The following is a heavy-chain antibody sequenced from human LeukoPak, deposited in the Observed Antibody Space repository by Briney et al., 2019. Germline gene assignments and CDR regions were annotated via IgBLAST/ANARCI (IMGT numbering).Heavy chain of an antibody. CDR2: IRSKAYGGTT. V-gene: IGHV3-49*03. Sequence: GGSLRLSCTASAFTFGDYAMSWFRQAPAKGLEWVGYIRSKAYGGTTEYAASVKGRFTISRDDSKSIAYLQMNSLKTEGTAVYYCTTFGYSYETTDYWGQGTLVTVSS. D-gene: IGHD5-18*01. CDR3: TTFGYSYETTDY. J-gene: IGHJ4*02. CDR1: AFTFGDYA.